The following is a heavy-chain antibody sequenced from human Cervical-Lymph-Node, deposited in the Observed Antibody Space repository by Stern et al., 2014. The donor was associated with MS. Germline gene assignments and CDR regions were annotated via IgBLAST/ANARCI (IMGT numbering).Heavy chain of an antibody. V-gene: IGHV2-5*02. J-gene: IGHJ4*02. CDR1: GFSLSTSGMG. CDR3: AHRVQGWSYFDH. CDR2: TYWDDDK. D-gene: IGHD2-15*01. Sequence: ESGPTLVKPTQTLTLTCTFSGFSLSTSGMGVGWIRQPPGKAQEWLALTYWDDDKRYSPSLKNRLTITKDTSKNHVVLTMTNMDPVDTATYYCAHRVQGWSYFDHWGQGTLVTVSS.